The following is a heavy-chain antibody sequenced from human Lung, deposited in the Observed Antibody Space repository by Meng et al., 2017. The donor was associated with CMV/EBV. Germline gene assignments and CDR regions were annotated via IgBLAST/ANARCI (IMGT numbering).Heavy chain of an antibody. CDR2: IYTSGST. CDR1: GGPIRSYY. V-gene: IGHV4-4*07. Sequence: GQLQESGPGLVNPSDTMPLTCTVSGGPIRSYYWSWIRQPAGKGLEWIGRIYTSGSTNYNPSLKSRVTMSVDTSKNQFSLKLSSVTAADTAVYYCARGSRDEAFQHWGQGTLVTVSS. D-gene: IGHD5-24*01. CDR3: ARGSRDEAFQH. J-gene: IGHJ1*01.